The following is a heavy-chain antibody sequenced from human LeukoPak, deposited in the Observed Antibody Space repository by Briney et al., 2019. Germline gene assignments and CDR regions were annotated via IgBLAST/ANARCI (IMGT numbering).Heavy chain of an antibody. Sequence: PSETLSLTCTVSGGSISSSSYYWGWIRQPPGKGLEWIGSIYYSGSTYYNPSLKSRVTISVDTSKNQFSLKLSSVTAADTAVYYCARLHLVATSHMGFRFPYYYMDVWGKGTTVTVSS. CDR1: GGSISSSSYY. V-gene: IGHV4-39*01. CDR2: IYYSGST. D-gene: IGHD5-12*01. J-gene: IGHJ6*03. CDR3: ARLHLVATSHMGFRFPYYYMDV.